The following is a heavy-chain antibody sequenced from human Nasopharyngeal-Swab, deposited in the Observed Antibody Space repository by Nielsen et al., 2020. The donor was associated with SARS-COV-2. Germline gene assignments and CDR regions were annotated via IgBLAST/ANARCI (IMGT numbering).Heavy chain of an antibody. CDR1: GFTFDDYA. D-gene: IGHD2-8*01. CDR2: ISWNSGSI. Sequence: SLKISCAASGFTFDDYAMHWVRQAPGKGPEWVSGISWNSGSIGYADSVKGRFTISRDNAKNSLYLQMNSLRAEDTALYYCAKDSYAIGHRSGVDYWGQGTLVTVSS. J-gene: IGHJ4*02. CDR3: AKDSYAIGHRSGVDY. V-gene: IGHV3-9*01.